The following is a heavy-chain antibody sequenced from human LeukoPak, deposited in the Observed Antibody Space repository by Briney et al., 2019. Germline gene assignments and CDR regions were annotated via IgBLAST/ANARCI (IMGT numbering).Heavy chain of an antibody. D-gene: IGHD2-2*01. CDR1: GYTFTSYG. V-gene: IGHV1-18*01. CDR3: ATNGEYCSSTSCWDWFDP. Sequence: ASVKVSCKASGYTFTSYGISWVRQAPGQGLERMGWISAYNGNTNYAQKLQGRVTMTTDTSTSTAYMELRSLRSDDTAVYYCATNGEYCSSTSCWDWFDPWGQGTLVTVSS. CDR2: ISAYNGNT. J-gene: IGHJ5*02.